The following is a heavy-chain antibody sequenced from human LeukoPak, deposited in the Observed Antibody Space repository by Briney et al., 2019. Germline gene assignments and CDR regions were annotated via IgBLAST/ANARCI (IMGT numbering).Heavy chain of an antibody. CDR3: ARDRGYFDN. CDR1: GFTFSIYS. V-gene: IGHV3-21*01. Sequence: PGGSLRLSCAASGFTFSIYSMNWVRQAPGKGLEWLSSITSSSNYIYYAGSVKGRFTISRDNVQNSLYLQMNSQRAEDTAMYYCARDRGYFDNWGQGTLVTVSS. J-gene: IGHJ4*02. CDR2: ITSSSNYI.